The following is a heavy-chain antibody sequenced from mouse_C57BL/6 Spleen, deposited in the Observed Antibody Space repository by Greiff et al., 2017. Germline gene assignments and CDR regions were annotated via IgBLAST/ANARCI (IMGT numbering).Heavy chain of an antibody. V-gene: IGHV10-1*01. CDR2: IRSKSNNYAT. D-gene: IGHD2-3*01. CDR1: GFSFNTYA. J-gene: IGHJ4*01. Sequence: EVKVVESGGGLVQPKGSLKLSCAASGFSFNTYAMNWVRQAPGKGLEWVARIRSKSNNYATYYADSVKDRFTISRDDSESMLYLQMNNLKTEDTAMYYCVRHGVYDGSYAMDYWGQGTSVTVSS. CDR3: VRHGVYDGSYAMDY.